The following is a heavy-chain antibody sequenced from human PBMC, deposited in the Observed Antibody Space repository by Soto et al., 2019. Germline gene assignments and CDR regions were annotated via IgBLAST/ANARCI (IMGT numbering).Heavy chain of an antibody. J-gene: IGHJ3*02. CDR1: GFTFSSYD. V-gene: IGHV3-13*01. D-gene: IGHD1-26*01. Sequence: GGSLRLSCAASGFTFSSYDMHWVRQATGKGLEWVSAIGTAGDTYYPGSVKGRFTISRENAKNSLYLQMNSLRAGDTAVYYCAREGATGALDIWGQGTMVTVSS. CDR2: IGTAGDT. CDR3: AREGATGALDI.